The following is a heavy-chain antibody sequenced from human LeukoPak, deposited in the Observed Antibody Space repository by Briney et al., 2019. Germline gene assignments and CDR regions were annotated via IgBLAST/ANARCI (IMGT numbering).Heavy chain of an antibody. J-gene: IGHJ4*02. D-gene: IGHD3-10*01. CDR1: GGSITSNSYY. CDR2: AYYSGNT. Sequence: PSETLSLTCGVSGGSITSNSYYWGWIRQPPGKGLEWIGTAYYSGNTYYTPSLSGRATISMDTSKNQFSLNLTSVTAADTAVYYCEAELYGSVSSPSMWGQGILVTVSS. CDR3: EAELYGSVSSPSM. V-gene: IGHV4-39*01.